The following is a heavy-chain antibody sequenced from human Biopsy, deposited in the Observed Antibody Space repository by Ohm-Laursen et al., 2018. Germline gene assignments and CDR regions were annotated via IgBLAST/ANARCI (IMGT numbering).Heavy chain of an antibody. Sequence: GTLSLTCTVSGGTISSDYGSWIRQTPGKGLEWIGYIYYSGSTNYNPSLKSRVTISVDTSKNQFSLRLNSVTAADTAVYYCARATNSTGWPYYYFYGMDVWGQGTTVTVSS. V-gene: IGHV4-59*01. CDR1: GGTISSDY. D-gene: IGHD2/OR15-2a*01. CDR3: ARATNSTGWPYYYFYGMDV. CDR2: IYYSGST. J-gene: IGHJ6*02.